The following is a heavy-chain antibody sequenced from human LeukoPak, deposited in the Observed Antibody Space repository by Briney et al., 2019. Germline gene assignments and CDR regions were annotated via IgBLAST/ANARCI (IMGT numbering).Heavy chain of an antibody. D-gene: IGHD1-1*01. J-gene: IGHJ4*02. CDR1: GFTFSNYA. Sequence: GGSLRLSGAASGFTFSNYAMSWVRQPPGKGLEWVSLISGSGDTTYYADSVKGRFTISRDNSKNTLYLQMNSLRAEDTAVYYCANLRKSLWIPEFDYWGQGTLVTVSS. CDR3: ANLRKSLWIPEFDY. V-gene: IGHV3-23*01. CDR2: ISGSGDTT.